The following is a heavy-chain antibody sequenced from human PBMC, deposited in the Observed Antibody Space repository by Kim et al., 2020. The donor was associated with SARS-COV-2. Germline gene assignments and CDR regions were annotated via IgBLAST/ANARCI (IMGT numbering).Heavy chain of an antibody. V-gene: IGHV4-39*01. J-gene: IGHJ4*02. D-gene: IGHD3-16*01. Sequence: NPSLMSRVPISVDTSKNQFSRELSSGTAADTAVYYCATIRGIYDAKRFDYWGQGTLVTVSS. CDR3: ATIRGIYDAKRFDY.